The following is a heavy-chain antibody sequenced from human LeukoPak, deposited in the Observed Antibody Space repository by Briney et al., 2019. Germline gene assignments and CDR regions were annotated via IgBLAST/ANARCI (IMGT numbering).Heavy chain of an antibody. J-gene: IGHJ5*02. Sequence: PSETLSLTCTVSGGSISSYYWSWIRQPAGKGLEWIVRIYTSGSTNYNPSLKSRVTLSVDTSKNQFSLKLSSVTAADTAVYYCARDRIVVVVGATLDNWFDPWGQGTLVTVSS. D-gene: IGHD2-15*01. CDR2: IYTSGST. V-gene: IGHV4-4*07. CDR1: GGSISSYY. CDR3: ARDRIVVVVGATLDNWFDP.